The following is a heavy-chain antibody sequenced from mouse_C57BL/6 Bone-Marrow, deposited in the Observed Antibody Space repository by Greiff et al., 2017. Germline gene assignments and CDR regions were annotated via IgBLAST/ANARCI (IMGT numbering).Heavy chain of an antibody. Sequence: VQLQQSGAELVRPGASVTLSCKASGYTFTDYEMHWVKQTPVHGLEWIGAIDPETGGTAYNQKFKGKAILTADKSSSTAYMELRSLTSEDSAVYYCTTPYYYGRYWYFDVWGKGTTVTVSS. D-gene: IGHD1-1*01. CDR1: GYTFTDYE. CDR3: TTPYYYGRYWYFDV. CDR2: IDPETGGT. V-gene: IGHV1-15*01. J-gene: IGHJ1*03.